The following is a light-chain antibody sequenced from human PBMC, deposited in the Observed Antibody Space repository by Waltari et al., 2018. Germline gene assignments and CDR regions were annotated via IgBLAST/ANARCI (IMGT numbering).Light chain of an antibody. J-gene: IGLJ2*01. CDR3: ATWDNSLREFV. V-gene: IGLV1-51*01. CDR2: DTN. CDR1: HSTIGRYF. Sequence: QSVLTQPPSVSAAPGQGVTISCSGAHSTIGRYFVSWYRQLPRAAPKLLMFDTNKRPSGIPDRISASKSGTSATLDITGLQTGDEADYYCATWDNSLREFVFGGGTELTVL.